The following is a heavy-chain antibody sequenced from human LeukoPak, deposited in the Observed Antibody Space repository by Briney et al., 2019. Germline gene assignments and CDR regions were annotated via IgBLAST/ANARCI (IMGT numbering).Heavy chain of an antibody. CDR3: AKDVHSSGRYYFDY. CDR2: ISWNSGSI. D-gene: IGHD6-19*01. CDR1: GFTFDDYA. V-gene: IGHV3-9*01. J-gene: IGHJ4*02. Sequence: GGSLRHSCAASGFTFDDYAMHWVRQAPGKGLEWVSGISWNSGSIGYADSVKGRFTISRDNAKHSLYLQMNSLRAEDTALYYCAKDVHSSGRYYFDYWGQGTMVTVSS.